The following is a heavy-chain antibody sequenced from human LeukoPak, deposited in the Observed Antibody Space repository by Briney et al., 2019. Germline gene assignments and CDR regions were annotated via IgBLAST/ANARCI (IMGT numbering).Heavy chain of an antibody. D-gene: IGHD2-2*01. CDR1: GFTFSRYA. V-gene: IGHV3-21*05. Sequence: GGSLRLSCAASGFTFSRYAMNWVRQAPGKGLQWVSYINTDSSDIHYADSVKGRFTISRDNARNTLYLQLSSLRAEDSAVYYCARNTFQPGLIDSWGQGTLVTVSS. CDR2: INTDSSDI. CDR3: ARNTFQPGLIDS. J-gene: IGHJ4*02.